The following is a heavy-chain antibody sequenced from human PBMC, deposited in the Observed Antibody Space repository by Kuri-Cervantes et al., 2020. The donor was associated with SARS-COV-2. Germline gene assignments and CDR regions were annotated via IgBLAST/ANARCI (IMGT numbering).Heavy chain of an antibody. CDR2: ISYDGSNK. CDR1: GFTFSSYG. J-gene: IGHJ6*02. Sequence: GESLKISCAASGFTFSSYGMHWVRQAPGKGLEWVAVISYDGSNKYYADSVKGRFTISRDNSKNTLHLQMNSLRAEDTAVYYCAKGLGDILTGYYNGGYYYYGMDVWGQGTTVTVSS. CDR3: AKGLGDILTGYYNGGYYYYGMDV. D-gene: IGHD3-9*01. V-gene: IGHV3-30*18.